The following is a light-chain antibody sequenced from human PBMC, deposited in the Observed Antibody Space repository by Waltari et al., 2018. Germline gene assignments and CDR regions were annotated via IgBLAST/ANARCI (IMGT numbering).Light chain of an antibody. CDR1: QRISSY. CDR2: AAS. Sequence: DIQMTQSPSSLSASVGDSVTIACRASQRISSYLNWYQQKPGQAPKLLIYAASSLESGVPSRFSGSGFGTDFTLTINSLQPEDFAVYYCQQTYSNFRTFDQGTKVDVK. V-gene: IGKV1-39*01. J-gene: IGKJ1*01. CDR3: QQTYSNFRT.